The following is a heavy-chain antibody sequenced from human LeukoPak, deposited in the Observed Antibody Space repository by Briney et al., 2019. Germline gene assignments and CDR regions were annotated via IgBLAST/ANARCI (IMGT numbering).Heavy chain of an antibody. CDR2: ITTTGATT. CDR3: AIMHGYYDGSGYWVQ. J-gene: IGHJ4*02. D-gene: IGHD3-22*01. Sequence: PGGSLRLSCAASGFTFCSYGMSWVRQAPGKGLEWVSFITTTGATTSYADSARRRFTISRDNPKNTLYMQMNSLRDEDTALYYCAIMHGYYDGSGYWVQWGQGTLVTVSS. V-gene: IGHV3-23*01. CDR1: GFTFCSYG.